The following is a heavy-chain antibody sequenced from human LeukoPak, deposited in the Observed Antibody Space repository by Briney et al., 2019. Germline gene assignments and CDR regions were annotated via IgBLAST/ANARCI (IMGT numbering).Heavy chain of an antibody. Sequence: TGGSLRLSCAASEFPFSTYYMDWVRQAPGKGLEWVGLSRAKGDSYSTEYAASVRGRFSISRDESQNSMFLHMNSLKTEDTAVYFCAREYFYGMDVWGQGTTVTVSS. V-gene: IGHV3-72*01. CDR1: EFPFSTYY. CDR3: AREYFYGMDV. J-gene: IGHJ6*02. CDR2: SRAKGDSYST.